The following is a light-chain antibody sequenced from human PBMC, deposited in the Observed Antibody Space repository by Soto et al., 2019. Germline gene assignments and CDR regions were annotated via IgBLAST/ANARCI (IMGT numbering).Light chain of an antibody. CDR3: SSYTSSTTRV. Sequence: QSALTQPASVSGSPGQSITISCTGTSSDVGDYNYVSWYQEHPGKAPKLMIYDVSNRPSGVSNRFSGSKSGSTASLIISGLQAEDEADYYCSSYTSSTTRVFGTGTKLTVL. J-gene: IGLJ1*01. V-gene: IGLV2-14*01. CDR2: DVS. CDR1: SSDVGDYNY.